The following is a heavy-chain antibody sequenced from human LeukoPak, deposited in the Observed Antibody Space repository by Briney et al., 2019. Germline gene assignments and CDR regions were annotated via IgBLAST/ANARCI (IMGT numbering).Heavy chain of an antibody. CDR3: ASLWFGELPWFDP. J-gene: IGHJ5*02. D-gene: IGHD3-10*01. Sequence: PGGSLRLSCAASGFTVSSNYMSWVRQAPGKGLEWVSVIYSGGSTYYADSVKGRFTISRDNSKNTLYLQMNSLRAEDTAVYYCASLWFGELPWFDPWGQGTLVTVSS. CDR2: IYSGGST. V-gene: IGHV3-66*01. CDR1: GFTVSSNY.